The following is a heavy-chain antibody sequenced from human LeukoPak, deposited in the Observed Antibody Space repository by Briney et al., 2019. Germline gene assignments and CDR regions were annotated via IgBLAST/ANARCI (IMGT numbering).Heavy chain of an antibody. CDR2: IYYSGNT. D-gene: IGHD4-23*01. J-gene: IGHJ4*02. V-gene: IGHV4-39*01. Sequence: SETLSLTCSVSGGSTSSSSNYWGWIRQPPGKGLEWIATIYYSGNTYYNPSLKSRVTISVDTSKNQFSLKLNSVTAADTAVYYCARHMSDYRGNRWDYWGQGTLVTVSS. CDR1: GGSTSSSSNY. CDR3: ARHMSDYRGNRWDY.